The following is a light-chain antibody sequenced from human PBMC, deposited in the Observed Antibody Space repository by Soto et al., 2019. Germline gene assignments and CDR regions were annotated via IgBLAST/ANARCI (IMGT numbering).Light chain of an antibody. V-gene: IGKV3-15*01. CDR1: QSVSSN. CDR3: QQYNNWPLT. CDR2: RAS. J-gene: IGKJ1*01. Sequence: EIVMMQSPATLFVSPGERATLSCRASQSVSSNLAWYQQKPGQAPRLLLYRASTRATGIPARFSGSGSGTEFTLTISSLQSEDFAVYYCQQYNNWPLTFGQGTKVDIK.